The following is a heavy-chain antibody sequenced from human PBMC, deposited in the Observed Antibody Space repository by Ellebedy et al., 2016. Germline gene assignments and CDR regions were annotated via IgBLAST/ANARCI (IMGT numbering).Heavy chain of an antibody. V-gene: IGHV4-31*03. CDR1: GGSISSGGYY. D-gene: IGHD2-15*01. J-gene: IGHJ4*02. Sequence: SETLSLTCIVSGGSISSGGYYWSWIRQHPGKGLEWIGYSDHSGSTYYNPSLKSRVTISADTSKNQFSLKVTFVTAADTAMYYCARGRRSHDQFAPFDLWGQGILVAAST. CDR2: SDHSGST. CDR3: ARGRRSHDQFAPFDL.